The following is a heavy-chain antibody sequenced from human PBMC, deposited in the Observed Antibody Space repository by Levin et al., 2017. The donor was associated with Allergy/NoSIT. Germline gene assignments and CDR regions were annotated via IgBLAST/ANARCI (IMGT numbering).Heavy chain of an antibody. CDR1: GFSLKTVYF. CDR2: VYHSGGRP. CDR3: ARSKLLFGVVTNFDS. D-gene: IGHD2-21*02. J-gene: IGHJ4*02. V-gene: IGHV4-38-2*02. Sequence: KTSETLSLTCTVSGFSLKTVYFWGWVRQTPGKALEWIGSVYHSGGRPYYNPSLSSRVSVSIDASRNQFFLNLQSVTAADTAVYYCARSKLLFGVVTNFDSWGQGILVTVSS.